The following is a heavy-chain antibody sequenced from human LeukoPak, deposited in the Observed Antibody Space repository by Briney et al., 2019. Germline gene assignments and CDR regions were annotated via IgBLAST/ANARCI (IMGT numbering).Heavy chain of an antibody. V-gene: IGHV3-49*04. J-gene: IGHJ4*02. CDR1: GFTFGDYA. CDR2: IRSKAYGGTT. D-gene: IGHD5-12*01. CDR3: TREVATITPYFDY. Sequence: RSLRLYCTASGFTFGDYAMSWVRQAPGKGLEWVGFIRSKAYGGTTEYAASVKGRFTISRDDSKSIAYLQMNSLKTEDTAVYYCTREVATITPYFDYWGQGTLVTVSS.